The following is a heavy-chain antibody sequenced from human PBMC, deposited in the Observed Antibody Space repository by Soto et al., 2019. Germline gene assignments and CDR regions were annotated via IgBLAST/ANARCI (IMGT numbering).Heavy chain of an antibody. J-gene: IGHJ5*02. D-gene: IGHD3-9*01. CDR2: IYYSGST. CDR3: ARTRYYDILTGYSPYGWFDP. Sequence: SETLSLTCTVSGGSISSGGYYWSWIRQRPGKGLEWIGYIYYSGSTYYSPSLKSRVTISVDTSKNQFSLKLSSVTAADTAVYYCARTRYYDILTGYSPYGWFDPRGQGTLVTVSS. CDR1: GGSISSGGYY. V-gene: IGHV4-31*03.